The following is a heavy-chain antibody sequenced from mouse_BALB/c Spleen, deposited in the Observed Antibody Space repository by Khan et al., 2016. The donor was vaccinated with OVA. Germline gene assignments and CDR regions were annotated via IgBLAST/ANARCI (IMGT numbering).Heavy chain of an antibody. CDR2: IWTGGST. CDR1: GFSLTNYG. D-gene: IGHD2-1*01. CDR3: ARYYGNYGWYFDV. V-gene: IGHV2-9*02. J-gene: IGHJ1*01. Sequence: VQLQESGPGLVAPSQSLSITCTVSGFSLTNYGVHWVRQPPGKGLEWLGVIWTGGSTNYNSALMSRLSISKDNSKSQVFLKMNSLQTEDTAMYSCARYYGNYGWYFDVWGAGTTVTISS.